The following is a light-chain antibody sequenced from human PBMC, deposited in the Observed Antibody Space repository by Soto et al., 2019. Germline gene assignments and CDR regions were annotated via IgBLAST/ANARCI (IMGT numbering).Light chain of an antibody. V-gene: IGLV2-11*01. CDR1: NSDVGGYDY. CDR2: DVS. Sequence: QSALTQPRSVSGSPGQSVTISCTGTNSDVGGYDYVSWYQQHPGKAPKVIIYDVSRRPSGVPDRFSGSKSGNTASLTISGLQAEDEADYYCCSFADRYIFWVFGGGTKLTVL. CDR3: CSFADRYIFWV. J-gene: IGLJ3*02.